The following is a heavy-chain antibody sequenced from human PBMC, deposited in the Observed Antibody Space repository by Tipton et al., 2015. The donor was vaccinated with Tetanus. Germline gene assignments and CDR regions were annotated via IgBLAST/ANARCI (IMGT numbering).Heavy chain of an antibody. J-gene: IGHJ4*02. CDR2: INHSGST. V-gene: IGHV4-34*01. D-gene: IGHD4/OR15-4a*01. Sequence: TLSLTCAVYGGSFSGYYWSWIRQPPGKGLEWIGEINHSGSTTYNPSLKSRVTISVDTSKNQFSLKLSSVTAADTAVYYCARVPEGAGYFDYWGQGTLVTVSS. CDR1: GGSFSGYY. CDR3: ARVPEGAGYFDY.